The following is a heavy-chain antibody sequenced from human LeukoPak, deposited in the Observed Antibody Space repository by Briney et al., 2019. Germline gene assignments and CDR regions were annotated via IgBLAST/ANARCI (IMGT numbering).Heavy chain of an antibody. CDR3: ARTMLIVGATTFDY. D-gene: IGHD1-26*01. Sequence: SETLSLTCTVSGGSISSSSYYWRWIRQPPGKGLELIGSFYYGGSTYYNPSLKSRVTISVDTSKSQLSLKPTSVTAADTAVYYCARTMLIVGATTFDYWGQGTLVTISS. CDR2: FYYGGST. CDR1: GGSISSSSYY. V-gene: IGHV4-39*01. J-gene: IGHJ4*02.